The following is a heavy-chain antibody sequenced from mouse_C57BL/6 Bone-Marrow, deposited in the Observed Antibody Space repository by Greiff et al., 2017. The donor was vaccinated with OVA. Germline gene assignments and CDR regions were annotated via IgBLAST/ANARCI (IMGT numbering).Heavy chain of an antibody. D-gene: IGHD3-2*02. Sequence: EVHLVESGEGLVKPGGSLKLSCAASGFTFSSYAMSWVRQTPEKRLEGVAYISSGGDYIYYADTVKGRFTISRDNARNTLYLQMSSLKSEDTAMYYCTRDSSGYYFDYWGQGTTLTVSS. J-gene: IGHJ2*01. CDR2: ISSGGDYI. V-gene: IGHV5-9-1*02. CDR1: GFTFSSYA. CDR3: TRDSSGYYFDY.